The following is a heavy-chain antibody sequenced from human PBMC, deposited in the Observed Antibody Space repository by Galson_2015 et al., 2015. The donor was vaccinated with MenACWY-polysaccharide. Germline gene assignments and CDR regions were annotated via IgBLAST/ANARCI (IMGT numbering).Heavy chain of an antibody. Sequence: SLRLSCAASGFTFNNYAMHWVRQAPGKGLEWVAVISFDGNNKYYADSVEGRFTISRDNSKNVLYLQMNSLRTEDTAVYHCASGRTDGYNPPGGVEDYWGQGTLVTVSS. J-gene: IGHJ4*02. CDR3: ASGRTDGYNPPGGVEDY. D-gene: IGHD5-24*01. CDR1: GFTFNNYA. CDR2: ISFDGNNK. V-gene: IGHV3-30-3*01.